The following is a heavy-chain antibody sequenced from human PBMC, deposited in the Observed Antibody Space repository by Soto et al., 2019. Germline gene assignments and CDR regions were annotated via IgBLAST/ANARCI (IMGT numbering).Heavy chain of an antibody. J-gene: IGHJ4*02. CDR1: GGSFSGYY. D-gene: IGHD3-10*01. CDR3: AGLRALLLWFGPTPPY. V-gene: IGHV4-34*01. Sequence: QVQLQQWGAGLLKPSETLSLTCAVYGGSFSGYYWSWIRQPPGMGLEWIGEINHSGSTNYNPSLKSRVPISVDTSMNQVSLKLSSVTAADTAVYNCAGLRALLLWFGPTPPYWGQGTLVTVSS. CDR2: INHSGST.